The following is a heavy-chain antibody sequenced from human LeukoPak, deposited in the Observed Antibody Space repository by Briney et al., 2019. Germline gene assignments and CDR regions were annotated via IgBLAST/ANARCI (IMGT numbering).Heavy chain of an antibody. CDR3: ARGGWFGEFPFDY. CDR2: ISSSGSTI. D-gene: IGHD3-10*01. V-gene: IGHV3-11*04. CDR1: GFTFSDYY. Sequence: GGSLRLSCAASGFTFSDYYMSWIRQAPGKGLEWVPYISSSGSTIYYADSVKGRFTISRDNAKNSLHLQMNSLRAEDTAVYYCARGGWFGEFPFDYWGQGTLVTVSS. J-gene: IGHJ4*02.